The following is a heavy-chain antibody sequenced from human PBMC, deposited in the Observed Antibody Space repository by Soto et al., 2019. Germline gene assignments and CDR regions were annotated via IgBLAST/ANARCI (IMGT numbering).Heavy chain of an antibody. CDR1: GGSMSTSYY. D-gene: IGHD3-10*01. V-gene: IGHV4-39*01. Sequence: QLQLQESGPGLLKPSETLSLTCTVSGGSMSTSYYWGWIRQPPGKGLEWIGSIYYSGSTYYNPSLVRRATITVDTSKNQFSLKLISVTAADTSVYYCATLWFGEADYWGQGTLVTVSS. CDR3: ATLWFGEADY. CDR2: IYYSGST. J-gene: IGHJ4*02.